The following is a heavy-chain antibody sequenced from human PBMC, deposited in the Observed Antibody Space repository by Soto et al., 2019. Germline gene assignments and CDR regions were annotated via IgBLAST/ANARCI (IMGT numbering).Heavy chain of an antibody. D-gene: IGHD3-16*01. J-gene: IGHJ4*02. CDR1: GGSLTSYP. CDR2: IIPIHGTT. CDR3: ARVWGLVS. Sequence: QMEQSGAEVRKPGSSVKVSCKPSGGSLTSYPMAWVRQAPGQGFEWMGGIIPIHGTTEYAQKFQGRVTIPADESTNRATLELTGLTSEDTAVYYCARVWGLVSWGQGTLVTVSS. V-gene: IGHV1-69*01.